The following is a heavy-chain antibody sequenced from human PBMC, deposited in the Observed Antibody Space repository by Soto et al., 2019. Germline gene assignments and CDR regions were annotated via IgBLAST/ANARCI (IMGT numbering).Heavy chain of an antibody. CDR3: ARDRGTGIAARPGYYYYYMDV. J-gene: IGHJ6*03. CDR1: GFTFSDHY. V-gene: IGHV3-72*01. CDR2: TRNKANSYTT. Sequence: GGSMRLSCAASGFTFSDHYIDWVLQAPGKGLEWVGRTRNKANSYTTEYAASVKGRFTISRDDSKNSLYLQMNSLKTEDTAVYYCARDRGTGIAARPGYYYYYMDVWGKGTTVTVSS. D-gene: IGHD6-6*01.